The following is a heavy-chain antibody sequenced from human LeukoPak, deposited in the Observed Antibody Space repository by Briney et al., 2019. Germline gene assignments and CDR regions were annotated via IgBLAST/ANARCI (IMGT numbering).Heavy chain of an antibody. CDR1: GFTFSSYA. CDR2: ISYDGSNK. D-gene: IGHD5-18*01. Sequence: GGSLRLSCAASGFTFSSYAMHWVRQAPGKGLEWVAVISYDGSNKYYADSVKGRFTISRDNSKNTLYLQMNSLRAEDTAVYYCARYPRLYSYAKGESWFDPWGQGTLVTVSS. J-gene: IGHJ5*02. V-gene: IGHV3-30-3*01. CDR3: ARYPRLYSYAKGESWFDP.